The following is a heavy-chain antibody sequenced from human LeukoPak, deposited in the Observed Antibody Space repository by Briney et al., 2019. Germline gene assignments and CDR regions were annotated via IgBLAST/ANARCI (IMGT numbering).Heavy chain of an antibody. V-gene: IGHV3-23*01. CDR3: AKVPKLTSYGWAGSYYFDY. J-gene: IGHJ4*02. Sequence: PGGSLRLSCAASGFTFSSYAMSWVRQAPGKGLEWVSAISGSGGSTYYADSVKGRFTISRDNSKNTLYLQMNSLRAEDTAVYYCAKVPKLTSYGWAGSYYFDYWGQGTLVTVSS. CDR2: ISGSGGST. D-gene: IGHD5-18*01. CDR1: GFTFSSYA.